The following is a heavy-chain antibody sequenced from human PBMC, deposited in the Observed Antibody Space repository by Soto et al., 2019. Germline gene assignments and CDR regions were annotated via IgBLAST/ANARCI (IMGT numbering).Heavy chain of an antibody. J-gene: IGHJ5*02. CDR1: GGYFSANY. CDR2: INHSGYT. D-gene: IGHD3-3*01. Sequence: QVRLQQWGAGLLKPSQTLSLTCGISGGYFSANYWSWIRQAPGKGPEWLGEINHSGYTDYNPSLQSRVTISADTSKNQFSLNLSSVTAADTAVYYCATGGLFSSWGQGTLVTVPS. V-gene: IGHV4-34*02. CDR3: ATGGLFSS.